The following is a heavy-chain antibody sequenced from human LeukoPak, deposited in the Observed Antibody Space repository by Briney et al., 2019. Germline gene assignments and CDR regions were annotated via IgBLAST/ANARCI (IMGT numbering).Heavy chain of an antibody. D-gene: IGHD5-18*01. V-gene: IGHV4-59*01. Sequence: SETLSLTCTVSGGSISSYYWSWIRQHPGKGLGWIGYIYYSGSTNYNPSLKSRVTISVDTSKNQFSLKLSSVTAADTAVYYCASFQYSYGESWFDHWGQGTLVTVSS. J-gene: IGHJ5*02. CDR2: IYYSGST. CDR1: GGSISSYY. CDR3: ASFQYSYGESWFDH.